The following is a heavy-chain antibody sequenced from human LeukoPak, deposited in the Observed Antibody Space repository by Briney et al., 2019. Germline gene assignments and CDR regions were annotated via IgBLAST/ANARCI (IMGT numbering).Heavy chain of an antibody. D-gene: IGHD3-22*01. CDR2: LWFDGSNT. CDR1: GFTFSSYG. V-gene: IGHV3-33*06. CDR3: AKDSYYYDSSDYLRDVRGYFDL. Sequence: PGRSLRLSCAASGFTFSSYGMHWVRQAPGKGLEWVAVLWFDGSNTYYADSVKGRFTISRDNSKNTLYLQMNSLRAEDTAVYYCAKDSYYYDSSDYLRDVRGYFDLWGRGTLVTVSS. J-gene: IGHJ2*01.